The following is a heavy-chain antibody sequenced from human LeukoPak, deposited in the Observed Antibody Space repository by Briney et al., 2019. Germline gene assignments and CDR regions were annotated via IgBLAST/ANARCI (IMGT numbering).Heavy chain of an antibody. CDR3: ASSSSWYGYYYYYGMDV. V-gene: IGHV3-23*01. CDR2: ISGSGGST. CDR1: GFTFSSYA. D-gene: IGHD6-13*01. J-gene: IGHJ6*02. Sequence: PGGSLRLSCAASGFTFSSYAMSWVRQAPGKGLEWVSAISGSGGSTYYADSVKGRFTISRDNSKNTLYLQMNNLRAEDTAVYYCASSSSWYGYYYYYGMDVWGQGTTVTVSS.